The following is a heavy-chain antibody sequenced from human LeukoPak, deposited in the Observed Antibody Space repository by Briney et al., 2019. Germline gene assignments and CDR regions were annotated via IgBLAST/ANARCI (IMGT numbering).Heavy chain of an antibody. D-gene: IGHD6-13*01. Sequence: GASVKVSCKVSGYTLTELSMHWVRQAPGKGLEWMGGFDPEDGETIYAQKFQGRVTMTEDTSTDTAYMELSSLRSEDTAVYYCATMLYSSSWYTMDVWGQGTTVTVSS. J-gene: IGHJ6*02. CDR3: ATMLYSSSWYTMDV. V-gene: IGHV1-24*01. CDR1: GYTLTELS. CDR2: FDPEDGET.